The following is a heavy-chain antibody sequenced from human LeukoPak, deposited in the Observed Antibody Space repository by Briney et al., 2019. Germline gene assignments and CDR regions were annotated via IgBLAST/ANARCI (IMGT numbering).Heavy chain of an antibody. Sequence: SVKVSCTASGGTFSSYAISWVRQAPGQGLEWMGGIIPIFGTANYAQKFQGRVTITADESTSTAYMELSSLRSEDTAVYYCATPRGYYYDSSGYVFDYWGQGTLVTVSS. V-gene: IGHV1-69*13. CDR2: IIPIFGTA. D-gene: IGHD3-22*01. CDR1: GGTFSSYA. J-gene: IGHJ4*02. CDR3: ATPRGYYYDSSGYVFDY.